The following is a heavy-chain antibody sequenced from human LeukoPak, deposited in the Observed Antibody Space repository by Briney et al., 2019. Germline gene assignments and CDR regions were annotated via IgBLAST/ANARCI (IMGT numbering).Heavy chain of an antibody. CDR2: IYYTGST. D-gene: IGHD3-9*01. J-gene: IGHJ4*02. CDR1: GGSIRSGNYY. V-gene: IGHV4-39*01. CDR3: ASRGLLRYFDWLLYTDIFDY. Sequence: SETLSLTCLVSGGSIRSGNYYWGWIRQPPGKGLEWIGSIYYTGSTYNNPSLKTRVTMSVDTSKNQFSLKLSSVTAADTAVYYCASRGLLRYFDWLLYTDIFDYWGQGTLVTVSS.